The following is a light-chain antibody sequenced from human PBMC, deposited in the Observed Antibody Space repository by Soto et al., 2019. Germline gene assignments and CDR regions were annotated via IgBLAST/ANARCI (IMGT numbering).Light chain of an antibody. CDR3: QQYNNWPKT. V-gene: IGKV3-15*01. J-gene: IGKJ2*01. CDR1: QSVSSN. Sequence: EIVMTQSPATLSVSPGERATLSCSASQSVSSNLAWYQQKPGQAPRLLIYGASTRATGIPGRFSGSGSGTEFTLTISSLQSEDFAVYYCQQYNNWPKTFGQGTKLEIK. CDR2: GAS.